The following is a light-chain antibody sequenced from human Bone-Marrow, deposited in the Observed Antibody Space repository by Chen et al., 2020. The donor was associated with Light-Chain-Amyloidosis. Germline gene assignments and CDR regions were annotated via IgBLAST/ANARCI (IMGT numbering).Light chain of an antibody. V-gene: IGLV2-14*01. Sequence: QSALTQPASVSGSPGQSLTISCTGPSSDVGGVNHVSWYQQHPDKAPKLMIYEVTNRPSWVPDRFSGSKSDNTASLTISGLQTEDEADYCCSSYTITNTLVFGSGTRVTVL. CDR3: SSYTITNTLV. CDR1: SSDVGGVNH. CDR2: EVT. J-gene: IGLJ1*01.